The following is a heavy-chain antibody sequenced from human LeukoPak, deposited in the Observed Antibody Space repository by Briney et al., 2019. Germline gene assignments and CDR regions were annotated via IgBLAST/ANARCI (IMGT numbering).Heavy chain of an antibody. J-gene: IGHJ4*02. V-gene: IGHV3-66*02. D-gene: IGHD6-6*01. CDR2: IYSGGST. CDR3: ARGSKEFRRQLAYYFDY. CDR1: GFTVSSNY. Sequence: GGSLRLSCAASGFTVSSNYMSWVRQAPGKGLEWVSVIYSGGSTYYADSVKGRFTISRDNSKNTLYLQMNSLRAEDTAVYYCARGSKEFRRQLAYYFDYWGQGTLVTVSS.